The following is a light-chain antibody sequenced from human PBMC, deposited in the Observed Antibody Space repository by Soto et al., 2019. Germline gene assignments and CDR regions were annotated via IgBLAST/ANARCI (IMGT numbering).Light chain of an antibody. CDR1: QSVTTTY. Sequence: TQSPGTLSLSPGERATLSCRASQSVTTTYLAWYQQKPGQAPRLLIYNIDSRAAGIPDRFSGSGSGTDFTLSINRLEPEDFAVYYCQHYGSLPRTFGQGTKVEI. J-gene: IGKJ2*02. CDR2: NID. CDR3: QHYGSLPRT. V-gene: IGKV3-20*01.